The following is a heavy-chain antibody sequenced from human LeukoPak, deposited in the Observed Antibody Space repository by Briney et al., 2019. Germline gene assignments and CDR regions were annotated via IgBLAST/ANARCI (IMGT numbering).Heavy chain of an antibody. V-gene: IGHV1-69*13. CDR1: GGTFSSYA. J-gene: IGHJ4*02. D-gene: IGHD3-3*01. CDR2: IIPIFGTA. Sequence: SVKVSCKASGGTFSSYAISWVRQAPGQGLEWMGGIIPIFGTANYAQKLQGRVTITADESTSTAYMELSSLRSEDTAVYYCAREEDFWSGYYGWGQGTLVTVSS. CDR3: AREEDFWSGYYG.